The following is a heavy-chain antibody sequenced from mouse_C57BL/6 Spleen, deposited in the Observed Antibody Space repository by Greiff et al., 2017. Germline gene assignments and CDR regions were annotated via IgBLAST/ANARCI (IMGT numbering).Heavy chain of an antibody. V-gene: IGHV1-52*01. CDR2: IDPSDSET. D-gene: IGHD2-2*01. Sequence: QVQLQQPGAELVRPGSSVKLSCKASGYTFTSYWMHWVKQRPIQGLEWIGNIDPSDSETHYNQKFKDKATLTVDKSSSTAYMQLSSLTSEDSAVYYCARGLWLRRGGWYFEVWGTGTTVTVSS. CDR3: ARGLWLRRGGWYFEV. CDR1: GYTFTSYW. J-gene: IGHJ1*03.